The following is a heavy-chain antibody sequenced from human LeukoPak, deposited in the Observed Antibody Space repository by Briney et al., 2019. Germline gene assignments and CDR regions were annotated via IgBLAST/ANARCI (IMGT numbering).Heavy chain of an antibody. J-gene: IGHJ4*02. D-gene: IGHD3-10*01. CDR2: INHSGST. CDR3: ARKPYGSGSYYNTYYFDY. Sequence: PSETLSLTCAVYGGSFSGYYWSWIRQPPGKGLEWIGEINHSGSTNYNPSLKSRVTISVDTSKNQFSLKLSSVTAADTAVYYCARKPYGSGSYYNTYYFDYWGQGTLVTVPS. V-gene: IGHV4-34*01. CDR1: GGSFSGYY.